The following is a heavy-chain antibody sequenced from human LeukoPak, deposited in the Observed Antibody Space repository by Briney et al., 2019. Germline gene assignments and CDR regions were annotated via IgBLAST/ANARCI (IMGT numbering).Heavy chain of an antibody. J-gene: IGHJ4*02. V-gene: IGHV3-7*03. CDR1: GFTFSIYG. D-gene: IGHD3-10*01. CDR3: ARSHRAFASGSGDF. CDR2: IKQDGSEK. Sequence: PGGSLRLSCAASGFTFSIYGMSWVRRAPGKGLEWVANIKQDGSEKYYVDSVKGRFTISRDNAKNSLYLQMNSLRAEDTAVYYCARSHRAFASGSGDFWGQGTLVTVSS.